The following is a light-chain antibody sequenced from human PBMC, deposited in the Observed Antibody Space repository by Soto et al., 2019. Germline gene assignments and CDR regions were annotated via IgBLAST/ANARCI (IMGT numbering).Light chain of an antibody. CDR3: QVWDSSSDHVA. V-gene: IGLV3-21*04. J-gene: IGLJ2*01. Sequence: SYELTQPPSVSVAPGKTARITCGGNNIENKSVHWYQQKPGQAPVLVIYYDSDRPSGIPERFSGSNSGNTATLTISRVEAGDEADYYCQVWDSSSDHVAFGGGTKLTVL. CDR2: YDS. CDR1: NIENKS.